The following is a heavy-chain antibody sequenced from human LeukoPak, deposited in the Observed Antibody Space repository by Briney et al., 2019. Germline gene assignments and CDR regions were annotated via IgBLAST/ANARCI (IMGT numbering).Heavy chain of an antibody. CDR1: GFTFSSYG. D-gene: IGHD5-18*01. Sequence: PGGSLRLSCAASGFTFSSYGMHWIRQAPGKGLEWVAVISYDGSNKYYADSVKGRFTISRDNSKNTLYLQMNSLRAEDTAVYYCAKVMEGIQLWLDALLVDYWGQGTLVTVSS. J-gene: IGHJ4*02. CDR2: ISYDGSNK. CDR3: AKVMEGIQLWLDALLVDY. V-gene: IGHV3-30*18.